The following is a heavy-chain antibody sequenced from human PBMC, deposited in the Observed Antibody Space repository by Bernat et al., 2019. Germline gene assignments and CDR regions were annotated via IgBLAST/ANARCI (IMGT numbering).Heavy chain of an antibody. Sequence: QVQLVESGGGVVQPGRSLRPSCAASGFTFSSYGMHWVRQAPGKGLEWGAVIWYDGSNKCYADSVKGRFTISRDNSKNTLYLQMNSLGAEDTAVYYCARDVSYTYYDYIWGSYRLIGIDYWGQGTLVTVSS. D-gene: IGHD3-16*01. J-gene: IGHJ4*02. CDR1: GFTFSSYG. V-gene: IGHV3-33*01. CDR2: IWYDGSNK. CDR3: ARDVSYTYYDYIWGSYRLIGIDY.